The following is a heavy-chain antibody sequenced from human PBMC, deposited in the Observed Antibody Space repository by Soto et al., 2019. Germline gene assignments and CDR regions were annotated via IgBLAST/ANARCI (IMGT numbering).Heavy chain of an antibody. V-gene: IGHV1-2*02. CDR2: INPIRGNT. D-gene: IGHD1-1*01. CDR3: ARVPGLEILDY. CDR1: GYTFTGYY. J-gene: IGHJ4*02. Sequence: QVTLVQSGAEVKRPGASVQVSCRASGYTFTGYYIHWLRQAPGQGLEWMGWINPIRGNTDYAQKFQGRVTMTRDTSISTAYMELRRLTSDDTAVYYCARVPGLEILDYWGQGTQVTVSS.